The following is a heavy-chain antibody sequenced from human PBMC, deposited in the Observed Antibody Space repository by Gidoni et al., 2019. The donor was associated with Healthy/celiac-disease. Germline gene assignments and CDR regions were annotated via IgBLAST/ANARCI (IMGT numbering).Heavy chain of an antibody. J-gene: IGHJ4*02. CDR2: IRSKANSDAT. V-gene: IGHV3-73*01. Sequence: DVQLVESGGGLVQPGGSLKLSCAASGFPFSGSAMHWVRQASGKGLEWVGRIRSKANSDATAYAASVKGRFTISRDDSKNTAYLQMNSLKTEDTAVYYCTGGGYGDDNCWGQGTLVTVSS. D-gene: IGHD4-17*01. CDR1: GFPFSGSA. CDR3: TGGGYGDDNC.